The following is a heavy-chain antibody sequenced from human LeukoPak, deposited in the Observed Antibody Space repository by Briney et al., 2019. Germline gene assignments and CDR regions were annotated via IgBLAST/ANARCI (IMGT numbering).Heavy chain of an antibody. J-gene: IGHJ4*02. CDR3: ARADYYRFDY. CDR1: GFTFSSYW. V-gene: IGHV3-7*01. D-gene: IGHD3-22*01. CDR2: IKQDGSEK. Sequence: GGSLRLSCAVSGFTFSSYWMSWVRQAAGKGLEWVANIKQDGSEKYYVDSVKGRYTISRDNAKNSLYLQMNSLRAEDTAVYYCARADYYRFDYWGQGTLVTVSS.